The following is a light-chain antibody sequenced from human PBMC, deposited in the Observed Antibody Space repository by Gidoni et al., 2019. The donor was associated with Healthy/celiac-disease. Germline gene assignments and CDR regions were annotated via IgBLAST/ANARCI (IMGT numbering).Light chain of an antibody. V-gene: IGKV3-11*01. CDR1: QSVSSY. Sequence: EIVLTQSPATLSLSPGERATLSCRASQSVSSYLAWSQQKPGQAPRLLIYDASNRATGIPARFSGSGSGTDFTLTISSLEPEDFAVDYCQQRSNWPPGYNVXQGTKLEI. CDR2: DAS. J-gene: IGKJ2*01. CDR3: QQRSNWPPGYN.